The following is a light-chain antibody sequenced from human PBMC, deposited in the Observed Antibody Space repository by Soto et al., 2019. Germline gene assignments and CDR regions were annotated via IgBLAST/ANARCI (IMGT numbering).Light chain of an antibody. CDR1: QDVSNY. Sequence: DIQMTQSPSSLSASVGDRVTITCQASQDVSNYLNWYQQKPGKAPKLLIYDASNLETGVPSRFSGIGAGTEFTFTISSLQAEDIATYYCQQYDNLPLTFGGGTKVEIK. CDR2: DAS. CDR3: QQYDNLPLT. V-gene: IGKV1-33*01. J-gene: IGKJ4*01.